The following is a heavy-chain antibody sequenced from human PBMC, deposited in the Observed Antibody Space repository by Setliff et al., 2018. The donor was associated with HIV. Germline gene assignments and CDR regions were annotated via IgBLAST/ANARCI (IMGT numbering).Heavy chain of an antibody. D-gene: IGHD5-18*01. CDR1: GGTFSSYA. CDR2: IIPIFGIA. CDR3: ASLQQDTAMVSSDY. J-gene: IGHJ4*02. V-gene: IGHV1-69*13. Sequence: ASVKVSCKASGGTFSSYAISWVRQAPGQGLEWMGGIIPIFGIANYAQKFQGRVTITADESTSTAYMELSSLRSEDTAVYYCASLQQDTAMVSSDYWGQGTLVTVSS.